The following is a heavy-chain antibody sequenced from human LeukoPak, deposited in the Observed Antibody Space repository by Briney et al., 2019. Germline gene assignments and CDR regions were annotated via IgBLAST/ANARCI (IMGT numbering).Heavy chain of an antibody. CDR1: GGSFSGYY. J-gene: IGHJ4*02. CDR2: INHSGST. Sequence: SETLSLTCAVYGGSFSGYYWSWIRQPPEKGLEWIGEINHSGSTNYNPSLKSRVTISVDTSKNQFSLKLSSVTAADTAVYYCARGPYLLYSSSWEFDYWGQGTLVTVSS. D-gene: IGHD6-13*01. CDR3: ARGPYLLYSSSWEFDY. V-gene: IGHV4-34*01.